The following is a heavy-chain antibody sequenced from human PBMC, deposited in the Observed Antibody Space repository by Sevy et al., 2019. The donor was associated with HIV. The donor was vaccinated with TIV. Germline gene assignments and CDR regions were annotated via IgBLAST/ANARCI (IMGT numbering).Heavy chain of an antibody. D-gene: IGHD2-8*02. J-gene: IGHJ6*02. CDR2: ISSTSSYI. V-gene: IGHV3-21*01. CDR1: GFTFSSYS. CDR3: ARDRGCTGGVCYVSPSYYYFYGMDF. Sequence: GGSLRLSCAASGFTFSSYSMNWVRQAPGKGLEWASSISSTSSYIYYADSVKGRFTISRDNAKNSLYLQMNSLRAEDTVVYYCARDRGCTGGVCYVSPSYYYFYGMDFWGQGTTVTVSS.